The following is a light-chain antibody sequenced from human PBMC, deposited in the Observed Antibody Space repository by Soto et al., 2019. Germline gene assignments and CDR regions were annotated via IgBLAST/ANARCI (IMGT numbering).Light chain of an antibody. CDR1: QSISSW. CDR2: DAS. V-gene: IGKV1-5*01. CDR3: QQYNSYPWT. J-gene: IGKJ1*01. Sequence: DIQMTQSPSTLSASVGDRVTITCRASQSISSWLAWYQQKPGKAPKLLIYDASSLESGVPSRFSGSGSWTEFTLTIISLQPDDFATYYCQQYNSYPWTFGQGTKVEIK.